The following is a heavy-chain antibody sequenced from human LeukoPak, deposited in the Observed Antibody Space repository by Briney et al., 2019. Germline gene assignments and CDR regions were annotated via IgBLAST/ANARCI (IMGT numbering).Heavy chain of an antibody. Sequence: RSGGSLRLSCAASGFTFSDYYMSWLRQAPGKGLEWVSYISSSGSTIYYADSVKGRFTISRDNAKNSLYLQMNSLRAEETAVYYCARAYYDILTGYYAYYYGMDVWGQGTTVTGSS. CDR3: ARAYYDILTGYYAYYYGMDV. D-gene: IGHD3-9*01. CDR2: ISSSGSTI. CDR1: GFTFSDYY. V-gene: IGHV3-11*01. J-gene: IGHJ6*02.